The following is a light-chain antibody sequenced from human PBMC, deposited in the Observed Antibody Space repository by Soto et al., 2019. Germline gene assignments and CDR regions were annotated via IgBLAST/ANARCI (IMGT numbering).Light chain of an antibody. CDR3: QEYDDYLFT. CDR2: KAS. J-gene: IGKJ2*01. Sequence: DIQMTQSPSTLSASVGDRVTITCRASQSISSWLAWYQQKPGKASKLLIYKASSLESGVPSRFSGSGSGTEFTLTISSLQPDDFATYYCQEYDDYLFTFGPGTKLEIK. V-gene: IGKV1-5*03. CDR1: QSISSW.